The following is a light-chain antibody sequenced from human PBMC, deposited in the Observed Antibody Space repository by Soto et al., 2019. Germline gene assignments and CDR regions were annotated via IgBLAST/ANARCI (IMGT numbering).Light chain of an antibody. J-gene: IGKJ1*01. Sequence: IQMNLSPSPLTASVRDKINNSFRGLQSINTWLAWYQQKQGKAPKLLIYDASCLESGVPSRFSGSGSGTEFTLTISCLQPDDFATYYCQQYNSYSQGTFGQGTKVDIK. CDR2: DAS. CDR3: QQYNSYSQGT. V-gene: IGKV1-5*01. CDR1: QSINTW.